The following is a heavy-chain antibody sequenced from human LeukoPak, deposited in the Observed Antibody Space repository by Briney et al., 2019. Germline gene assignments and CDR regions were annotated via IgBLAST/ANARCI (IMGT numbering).Heavy chain of an antibody. J-gene: IGHJ3*02. D-gene: IGHD1-26*01. V-gene: IGHV4-30-2*01. Sequence: SETLSLTCTVSGGSICSGGYYWSWIRQPPGKGLEWIGYIYHSGSTYYNPSLKSRVTISVDRSKNQFSLKLSSVTAADTAVYYCARDRAGATKGHAFDIWGQGTMVTVSS. CDR1: GGSICSGGYY. CDR2: IYHSGST. CDR3: ARDRAGATKGHAFDI.